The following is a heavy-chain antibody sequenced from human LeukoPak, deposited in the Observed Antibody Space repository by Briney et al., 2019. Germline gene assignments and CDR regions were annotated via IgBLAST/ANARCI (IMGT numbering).Heavy chain of an antibody. D-gene: IGHD2-2*01. CDR1: GFTFSSFG. CDR2: IWYDGSNK. V-gene: IGHV3-33*01. J-gene: IGHJ6*03. CDR3: ARGPDIVVVPAAPYYYYYYMDV. Sequence: PGGSLRLSCAASGFTFSSFGMHWVRQAPGKGLEWVALIWYDGSNKYYADSVRGRFTISKDNSKNTLYLQVDSLRAEDTAVYYCARGPDIVVVPAAPYYYYYYMDVWGKGTTVTVSS.